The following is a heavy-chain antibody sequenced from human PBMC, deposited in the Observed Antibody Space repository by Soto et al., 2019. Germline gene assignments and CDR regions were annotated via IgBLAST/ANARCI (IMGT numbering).Heavy chain of an antibody. V-gene: IGHV3-66*01. CDR3: ARARRITMVRGAYFDY. CDR2: IYSGGST. Sequence: EVQLVESGGGLVQPGGSLRLSCAASGFTVSSNYMSWVRQAPGKGLEWVSVIYSGGSTYYADSVKGRFTISRDNSKKTLYLQMNSLRAEDTAVYYCARARRITMVRGAYFDYWGQGTLVTVSS. D-gene: IGHD3-10*01. CDR1: GFTVSSNY. J-gene: IGHJ4*02.